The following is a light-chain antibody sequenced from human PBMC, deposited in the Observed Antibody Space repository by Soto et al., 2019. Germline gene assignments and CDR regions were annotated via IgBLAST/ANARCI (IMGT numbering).Light chain of an antibody. Sequence: QSVLTQPPSASGTPGQRVTISCSGSSSNIGSNTVNWYQQLPGTAPKLLIYSNNQRPSGVPDRFSGSKSGTSASLAISGLHSKDEADYYGAAWDDRLNYVSGPGT. V-gene: IGLV1-44*01. CDR1: SSNIGSNT. CDR3: AAWDDRLNYV. J-gene: IGLJ1*01. CDR2: SNN.